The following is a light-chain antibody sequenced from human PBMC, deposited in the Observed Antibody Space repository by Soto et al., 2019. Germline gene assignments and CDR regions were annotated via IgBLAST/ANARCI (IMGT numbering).Light chain of an antibody. CDR2: GAS. J-gene: IGKJ5*01. Sequence: DIQMTQSPPSVSASVGDRVTITCRASQDVGKWLAWYQQKPGKAPTLLIHGASSLQSGVPPRYSGSGYGTDFTLTISSLQPEDFATYYCQQYNTYSTFGQGTRLEIK. V-gene: IGKV1D-16*01. CDR1: QDVGKW. CDR3: QQYNTYST.